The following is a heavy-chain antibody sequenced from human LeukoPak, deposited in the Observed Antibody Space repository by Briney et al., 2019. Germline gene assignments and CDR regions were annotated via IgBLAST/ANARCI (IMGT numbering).Heavy chain of an antibody. D-gene: IGHD4-11*01. CDR2: IYYSGST. Sequence: TSETLSLTCTVSGGSISSYYWSWIRQPTGNGLEWIGYIYYSGSTNYNPSLKSRVTISVDTSKNQFSLKLSSVTAADTAVYYCASLYSGYFDLWGRGTLVTVSS. V-gene: IGHV4-59*01. J-gene: IGHJ2*01. CDR1: GGSISSYY. CDR3: ASLYSGYFDL.